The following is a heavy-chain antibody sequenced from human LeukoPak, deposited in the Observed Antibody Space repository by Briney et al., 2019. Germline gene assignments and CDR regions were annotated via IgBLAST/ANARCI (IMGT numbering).Heavy chain of an antibody. Sequence: GRSLRLSCAASGFTFSSYGMHWVRQAPGKGLEWVAVIWYGGSNKYYADSVKGRFTTSRDNSKNTLYLQMNSLRAEDTAVYYCARRAYCGGDCYPGAIDYWGQGTLVTVSS. CDR2: IWYGGSNK. D-gene: IGHD2-21*02. CDR3: ARRAYCGGDCYPGAIDY. V-gene: IGHV3-33*01. CDR1: GFTFSSYG. J-gene: IGHJ4*02.